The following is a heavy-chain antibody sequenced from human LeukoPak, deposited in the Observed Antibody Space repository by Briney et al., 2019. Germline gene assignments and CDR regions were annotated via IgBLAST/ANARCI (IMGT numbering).Heavy chain of an antibody. CDR1: GFTFSRYA. Sequence: PGGSLRLSCAASGFTFSRYAMRWVRQAPGKGLEWVSVISGSGGSTYYADSVKGRFTISRDNSKNTLYPQMNSLRAEDTAVYYCAKGATQYCSGGSCYLAYWGQGTLVTVSS. V-gene: IGHV3-23*01. D-gene: IGHD2-15*01. J-gene: IGHJ4*02. CDR3: AKGATQYCSGGSCYLAY. CDR2: ISGSGGST.